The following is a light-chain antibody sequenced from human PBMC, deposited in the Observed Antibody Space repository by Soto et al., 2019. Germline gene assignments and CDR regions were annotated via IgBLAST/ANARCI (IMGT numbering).Light chain of an antibody. J-gene: IGKJ5*01. Sequence: DIQMTHSPSSLSASLGDRVTITCRASQTVRTYLNWYQQKPGKAPTLLVYAASTLGSAVPPRFTGAGSETDFTLTISGLQPEDFATYYCQQTFSTPITFGQGTRLEIK. V-gene: IGKV1-39*01. CDR1: QTVRTY. CDR2: AAS. CDR3: QQTFSTPIT.